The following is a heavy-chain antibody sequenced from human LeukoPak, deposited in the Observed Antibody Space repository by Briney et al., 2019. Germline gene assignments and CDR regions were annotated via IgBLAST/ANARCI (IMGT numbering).Heavy chain of an antibody. V-gene: IGHV4-4*07. Sequence: SETLSLTCTVSGGSISSYYWSWIRQPAGKGLEWIGRIYTSGSTNYNPSLKSRVTISVDTSKNQFSLKLSSVTAADTAVYYCATYSSGWEIDAFDIWGQGTMVTVSS. CDR2: IYTSGST. D-gene: IGHD6-19*01. CDR3: ATYSSGWEIDAFDI. CDR1: GGSISSYY. J-gene: IGHJ3*02.